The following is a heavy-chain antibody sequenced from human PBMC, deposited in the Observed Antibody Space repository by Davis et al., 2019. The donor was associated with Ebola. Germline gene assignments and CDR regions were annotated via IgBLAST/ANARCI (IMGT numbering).Heavy chain of an antibody. CDR2: IIPIFRSP. CDR3: ARGRTGYYFDSSDSPSWFDP. CDR1: GGTFSSFA. V-gene: IGHV1-69*13. Sequence: SVKVSCKTSGGTFSSFAVSWVRQAPGRGLEWVGGIIPIFRSPNYAQKFLDRVTITADDSTKTVYMEMRSLRPEDTAVYFCARGRTGYYFDSSDSPSWFDPWGQGTLVTVSS. D-gene: IGHD3-22*01. J-gene: IGHJ5*02.